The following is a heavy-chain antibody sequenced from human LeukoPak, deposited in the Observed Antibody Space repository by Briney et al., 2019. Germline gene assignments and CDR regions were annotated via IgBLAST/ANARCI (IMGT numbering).Heavy chain of an antibody. V-gene: IGHV7-4-1*02. CDR3: ARALDSLGGLSLPDY. Sequence: ASVKLSCTTSGYTFTNYAMNWVRQAPGQGLEWMGWIHPSTAHTAYAQGLTGRFVFSLDTSVSTTYLQINSLKAEDTAVYYCARALDSLGGLSLPDYWGQGTLVTVSS. J-gene: IGHJ4*02. CDR2: IHPSTAHT. D-gene: IGHD3-16*02. CDR1: GYTFTNYA.